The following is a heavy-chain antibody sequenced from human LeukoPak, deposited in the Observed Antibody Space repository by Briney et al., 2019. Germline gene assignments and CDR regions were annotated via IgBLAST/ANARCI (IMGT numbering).Heavy chain of an antibody. CDR3: ATRPADNTWYGVFDY. CDR1: GGSINSHY. CDR2: VFKGGRT. V-gene: IGHV4-59*11. J-gene: IGHJ4*02. D-gene: IGHD3-10*01. Sequence: SETLSLTCSVSGGSINSHYWSWIRLSPGKGLEWIGYVFKGGRTNYNPSLKTRVTMSLDTSRDQFSLRLSSVTAADTATYYCATRPADNTWYGVFDYWSQGTLVTVSS.